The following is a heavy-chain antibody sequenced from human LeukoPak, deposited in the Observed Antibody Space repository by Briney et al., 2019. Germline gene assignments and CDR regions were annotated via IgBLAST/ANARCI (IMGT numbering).Heavy chain of an antibody. CDR2: ISGSGGST. J-gene: IGHJ4*02. V-gene: IGHV3-23*01. Sequence: AGGSLRLSCAASGFSFGSYAMSWVRQAPGRGLEWVSAISGSGGSTYYADSVKGRFTISRDNSKNTLYLQMNCLRAEDTAIYYCAKDAFYYDSSGYYVDWGQGTLVTVSS. CDR1: GFSFGSYA. CDR3: AKDAFYYDSSGYYVD. D-gene: IGHD3-22*01.